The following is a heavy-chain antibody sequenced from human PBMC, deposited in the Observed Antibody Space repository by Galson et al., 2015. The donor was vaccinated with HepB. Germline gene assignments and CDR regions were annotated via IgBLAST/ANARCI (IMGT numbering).Heavy chain of an antibody. CDR2: IHSDGRGI. Sequence: SLRLSCAASGFTFSGHWMHWVRQAPGKGLHWISRIHSDGRGIVYADSLKGRFTVSRDNAESTLYLQMNSLRVEDTAVYYCARERDSGQYRTADYRGQGTLVAVSS. CDR1: GFTFSGHW. D-gene: IGHD1-26*01. J-gene: IGHJ4*02. CDR3: ARERDSGQYRTADY. V-gene: IGHV3-74*01.